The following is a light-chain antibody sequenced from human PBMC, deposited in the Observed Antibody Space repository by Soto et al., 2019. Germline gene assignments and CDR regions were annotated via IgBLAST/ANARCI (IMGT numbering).Light chain of an antibody. CDR1: QSVSSSY. J-gene: IGKJ2*01. CDR3: QQYGSSPTYT. Sequence: DIVLTQSPGTLSLSQGERATLSCRASQSVSSSYLAWYQQKPGQAPRLLIYGASSRATGIPDRFSGSGSGTDFTLTISRLEPEDFAVYYCQQYGSSPTYTFGQGTKLEIK. V-gene: IGKV3-20*01. CDR2: GAS.